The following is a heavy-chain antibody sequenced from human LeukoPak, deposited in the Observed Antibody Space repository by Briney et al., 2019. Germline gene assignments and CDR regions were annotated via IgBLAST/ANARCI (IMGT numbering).Heavy chain of an antibody. CDR2: ISYDGSNK. J-gene: IGHJ4*02. CDR1: GFTFSSYA. V-gene: IGHV3-30-3*01. Sequence: GGSLRLSCAASGFTFSSYAMHWVRQAPGKGLEWVAVISYDGSNKYYADSVKGRFTISRDNSKNTLYLQMNSLRAEDTAVYYCARESSYSSGWTRPFDYWGQGTLVTVSS. D-gene: IGHD6-19*01. CDR3: ARESSYSSGWTRPFDY.